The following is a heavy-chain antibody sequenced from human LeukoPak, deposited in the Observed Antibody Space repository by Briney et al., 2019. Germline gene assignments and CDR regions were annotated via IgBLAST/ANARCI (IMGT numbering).Heavy chain of an antibody. Sequence: AETLSLTCTVSGGSISSYYWSWIRQPPGKGLEWIGYIYYNGSTNYNPSLKSRVTISVDTYKNQFSLKLSSVTAADTAVYYCARVGYSYGTYYYDSSGYHLDYWGQETLVTVPS. CDR3: ARVGYSYGTYYYDSSGYHLDY. J-gene: IGHJ4*02. D-gene: IGHD3-22*01. CDR2: IYYNGST. V-gene: IGHV4-59*01. CDR1: GGSISSYY.